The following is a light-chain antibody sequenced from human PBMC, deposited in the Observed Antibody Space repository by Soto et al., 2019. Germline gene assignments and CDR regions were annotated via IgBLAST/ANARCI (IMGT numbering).Light chain of an antibody. V-gene: IGLV2-11*01. CDR1: SSDVGGYNY. J-gene: IGLJ1*01. CDR2: DVS. CDR3: SSYGGNYVYV. Sequence: QSALTQPRSVSGSPGQSVTIPCTGTSSDVGGYNYVSWYQRHAGKGPKLIIYDVSERPSGVPDRFSASKSGNTASLTISGLQPEHEADYYCSSYGGNYVYVFGSGTKVTV.